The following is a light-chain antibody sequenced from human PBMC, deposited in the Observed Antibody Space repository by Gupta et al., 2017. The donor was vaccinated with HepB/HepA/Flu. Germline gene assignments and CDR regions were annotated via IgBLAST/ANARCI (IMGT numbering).Light chain of an antibody. CDR1: QSLVHSNGYNY. CDR3: RQDLESPRT. J-gene: IGKJ2*02. Sequence: DIVMTQSPLSLPVTPGEPASISCRSSQSLVHSNGYNYLDWYLQKPVQSPQLLIYLGSNRASGVPDRFSGSGSGADFTLKISRVEADDVGVYYCRQDLESPRTFGQGTKVEIK. CDR2: LGS. V-gene: IGKV2-28*01.